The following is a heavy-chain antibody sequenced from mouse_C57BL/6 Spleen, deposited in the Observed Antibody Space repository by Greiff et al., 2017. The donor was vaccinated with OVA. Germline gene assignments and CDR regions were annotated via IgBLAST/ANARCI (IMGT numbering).Heavy chain of an antibody. CDR1: GFTFSDYG. CDR3: ARTYCSSPYYFDD. J-gene: IGHJ2*01. CDR2: ISSGSSTI. D-gene: IGHD1-1*01. V-gene: IGHV5-17*01. Sequence: EVQLVESGGGLVKPGGSLKLSCAVSGFTFSDYGMHWVRQAPEKGLEWVAYISSGSSTIYYADTVKDRFTISRDNDNNTLFMQITSLRSEDTAMYYCARTYCSSPYYFDDWGQGTTLTVSS.